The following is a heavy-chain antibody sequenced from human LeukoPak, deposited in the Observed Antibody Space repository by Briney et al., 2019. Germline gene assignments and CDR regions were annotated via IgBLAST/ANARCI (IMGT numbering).Heavy chain of an antibody. J-gene: IGHJ4*02. CDR3: AKDSDGSGSYYTPFDY. V-gene: IGHV3-9*01. D-gene: IGHD3-10*01. CDR1: GFTFDDYA. CDR2: ISWNSGSI. Sequence: PGGSLRLSCAASGFTFDDYAMHWVRQAPGKGLEWVSGISWNSGSIGYADSVKGRFTISRDNAKNSLYLQMNGLRAEDTALYYCAKDSDGSGSYYTPFDYWGQGTLVTVSS.